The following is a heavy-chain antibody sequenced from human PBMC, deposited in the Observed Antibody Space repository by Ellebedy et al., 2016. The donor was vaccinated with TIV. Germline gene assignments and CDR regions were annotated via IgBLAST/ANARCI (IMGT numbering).Heavy chain of an antibody. CDR1: GFNFSGYY. J-gene: IGHJ6*02. Sequence: GGSLRLSCAGSGFNFSGYYMSWVRQAPGKGLEWLAYITSSGDIKYYTDSVKGRFTISRDNANSSLHLQMNRLRAEDTAVYYCTRDPGSTRFYYYYGMDVWGQGTTVTVSS. CDR2: ITSSGDIK. CDR3: TRDPGSTRFYYYYGMDV. D-gene: IGHD2-2*01. V-gene: IGHV3-11*01.